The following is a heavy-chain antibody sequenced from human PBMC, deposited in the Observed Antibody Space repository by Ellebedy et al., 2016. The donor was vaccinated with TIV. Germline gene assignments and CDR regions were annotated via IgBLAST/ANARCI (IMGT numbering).Heavy chain of an antibody. CDR2: INHSGST. Sequence: GSLRLXCAVYGGSFSGYYWSWIRQPPGKGLEWIGEINHSGSTSYNPSLKSRVTISVDTSKNQFSLKLSSVTAADTAVYYCARHQGGYYDFWSGYYGDAFDIWGQGTMVTVSS. CDR1: GGSFSGYY. D-gene: IGHD3-3*01. CDR3: ARHQGGYYDFWSGYYGDAFDI. V-gene: IGHV4-34*01. J-gene: IGHJ3*02.